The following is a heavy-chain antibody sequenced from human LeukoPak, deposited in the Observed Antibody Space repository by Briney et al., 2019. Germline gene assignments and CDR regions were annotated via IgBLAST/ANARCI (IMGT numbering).Heavy chain of an antibody. J-gene: IGHJ4*02. D-gene: IGHD2-2*01. CDR1: GYSITSDYY. CDR2: IYHSGST. V-gene: IGHV4-38-2*01. Sequence: SETLSLTCAVSGYSITSDYYWGWVRQPPGKGLEGIGTIYHSGSTYYNPSLKSRVTISVDTSKNHVSLKLWSVTAADTAVYYCARQNLVPSAYIDYWGQGILVTVSS. CDR3: ARQNLVPSAYIDY.